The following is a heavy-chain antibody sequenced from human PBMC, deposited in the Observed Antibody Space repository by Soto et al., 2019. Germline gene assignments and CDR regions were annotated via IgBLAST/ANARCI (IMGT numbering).Heavy chain of an antibody. J-gene: IGHJ5*02. Sequence: TSETLSLTCIVSGASISTGGYSWSWIRQPPGKGPEWIGYIYESGRTYYKPSLKSRASISMDKSRNQFSVRLTSVTAADTAVYFCARGDRYIGSFSDYFDPWGQGTLVTVSS. V-gene: IGHV4-30-2*01. CDR2: IYESGRT. D-gene: IGHD1-26*01. CDR3: ARGDRYIGSFSDYFDP. CDR1: GASISTGGYS.